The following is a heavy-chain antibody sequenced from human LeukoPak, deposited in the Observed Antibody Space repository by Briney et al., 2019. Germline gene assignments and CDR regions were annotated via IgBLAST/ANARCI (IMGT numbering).Heavy chain of an antibody. CDR3: ARGRSTGYPYYFEY. CDR2: INPNSGST. CDR1: GYTFTSYD. D-gene: IGHD5-12*01. V-gene: IGHV1-8*03. Sequence: GASVKVSCKASGYTFTSYDINWVRQATGQGLEWKGWINPNSGSTSYAQKFQGRVAITRNTSMSTAYIELSGLRSEDTAVYFCARGRSTGYPYYFEYWGQGTLVTVSS. J-gene: IGHJ4*02.